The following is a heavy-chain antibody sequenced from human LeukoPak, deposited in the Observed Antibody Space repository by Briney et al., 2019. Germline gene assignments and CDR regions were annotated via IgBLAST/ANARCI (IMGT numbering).Heavy chain of an antibody. CDR3: ARQGIAVAGFFDY. J-gene: IGHJ4*02. CDR2: IYPGDSDT. CDR1: GYSFTSYW. V-gene: IGHV5-51*01. Sequence: GDSLKISCKASGYSFTSYWIGWVRQMPGKGLEWMEIIYPGDSDTRYSPSFQGQVTISADKSISTAYLQWSSLKASDTDMYYCARQGIAVAGFFDYWGQGTLVTVSS. D-gene: IGHD6-19*01.